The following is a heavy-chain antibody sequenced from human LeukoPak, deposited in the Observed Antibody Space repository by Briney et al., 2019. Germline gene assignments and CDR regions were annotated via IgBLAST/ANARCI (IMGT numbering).Heavy chain of an antibody. D-gene: IGHD3-16*01. CDR3: VREYHGGYFDF. V-gene: IGHV1-46*03. CDR1: GYIFTSYY. Sequence: ASVKVSCKASGYIFTSYYIHWVRQAPGQGLEWLGVVCPSAGTSDPAQRFRARITLSDDTSTSTAYMELRSLTSEDTTIYFCVREYHGGYFDFWGQGTLVTVSS. J-gene: IGHJ4*02. CDR2: VCPSAGTS.